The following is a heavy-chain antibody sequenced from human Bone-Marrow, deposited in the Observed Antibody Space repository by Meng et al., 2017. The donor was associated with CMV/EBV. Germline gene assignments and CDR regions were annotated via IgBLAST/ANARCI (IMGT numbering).Heavy chain of an antibody. V-gene: IGHV3-23*01. CDR1: GGTFSSYA. CDR3: AKVGIWGDFWSGYYTRAGYYFDY. D-gene: IGHD3-3*01. Sequence: SCKASGGTFSSYAMSWVRQAPGKGLEWVSAISGSGGSTYYADSVKGRFTISRDNSKNTLYLQMNSLRAEDTAVYYCAKVGIWGDFWSGYYTRAGYYFDYWGQGTLVTVSS. CDR2: ISGSGGST. J-gene: IGHJ4*02.